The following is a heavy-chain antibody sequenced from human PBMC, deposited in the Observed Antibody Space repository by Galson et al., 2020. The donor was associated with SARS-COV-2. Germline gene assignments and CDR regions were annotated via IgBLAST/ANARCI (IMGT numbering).Heavy chain of an antibody. Sequence: GGSLRLSCAASGFTVSNDWMTWVRQAPGTGLEWIGHIKSKSAGGTTDHVAPGNGRFTMSRDDSKNTVYLQMNSLKTEDTGVYYCATSRGYTGLFGVDSWGPGTTFTFSS. CDR2: IKSKSAGGTT. D-gene: IGHD3-16*02. J-gene: IGHJ6*02. CDR3: ATSRGYTGLFGVDS. CDR1: GFTVSNDW. V-gene: IGHV3-15*01.